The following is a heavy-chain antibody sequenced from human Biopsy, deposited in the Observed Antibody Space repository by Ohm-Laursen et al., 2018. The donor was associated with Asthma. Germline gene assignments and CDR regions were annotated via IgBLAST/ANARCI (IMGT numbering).Heavy chain of an antibody. V-gene: IGHV4-39*01. CDR1: GGSMSSSSYS. Sequence: SDTLSLTCTVSGGSMSSSSYSWGWIRQPPGKGLEWIGSMYYGETTYYSPSLESRVTVSADTSKNQFSLKLTSVTAADTAVYYCVRGSSSWHHGPFHYYYGLDVRGQGTTATVSS. CDR2: MYYGETT. J-gene: IGHJ6*02. CDR3: VRGSSSWHHGPFHYYYGLDV. D-gene: IGHD6-13*01.